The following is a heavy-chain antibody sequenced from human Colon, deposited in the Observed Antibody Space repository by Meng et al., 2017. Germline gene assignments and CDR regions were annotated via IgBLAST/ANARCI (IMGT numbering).Heavy chain of an antibody. V-gene: IGHV4-34*01. D-gene: IGHD6-19*01. J-gene: IGHJ4*02. CDR1: GGFVSVYK. Sequence: RLEELGEGLFMPAEAWHLSWACFGGFVSVYKWNWIRRPPGEGREWIGEINHTVTTCYNQYHKGRLTISVDTTKNLFSLNLSAVIAADTALYDCAISVRRGVAGKSVAYWGQGTLVTVSS. CDR2: INHTVTT. CDR3: AISVRRGVAGKSVAY.